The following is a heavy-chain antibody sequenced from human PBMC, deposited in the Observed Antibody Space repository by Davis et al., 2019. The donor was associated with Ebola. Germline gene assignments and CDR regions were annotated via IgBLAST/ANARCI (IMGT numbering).Heavy chain of an antibody. D-gene: IGHD3-9*01. CDR1: GFTFSSYS. J-gene: IGHJ6*02. CDR3: ARVPYDILTGYHLGVYYYGVDV. CDR2: ISSTSSYI. Sequence: GESLKISCAASGFTFSSYSMIWVRQAPGKGLEWVSSISSTSSYIYYADSVKGRFTLSRDNAKNSLYLQMNSLRAEDTAVYYCARVPYDILTGYHLGVYYYGVDVWGQGTTVTVSS. V-gene: IGHV3-21*01.